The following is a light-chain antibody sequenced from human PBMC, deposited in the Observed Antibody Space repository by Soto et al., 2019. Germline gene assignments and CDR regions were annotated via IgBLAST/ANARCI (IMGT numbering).Light chain of an antibody. Sequence: ETVLTQSPATLSLSPGEGATLSCRASQSVSSFLAWYQQKPGQALRLLIYEASNRATGIPARFSGSGSGTEFILTISSVESEDFAVYYCQQYGSSPPITFGQGTRLEIK. CDR2: EAS. CDR3: QQYGSSPPIT. J-gene: IGKJ5*01. V-gene: IGKV3-11*01. CDR1: QSVSSF.